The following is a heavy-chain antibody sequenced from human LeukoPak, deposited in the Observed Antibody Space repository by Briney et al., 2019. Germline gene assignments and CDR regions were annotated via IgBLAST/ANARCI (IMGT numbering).Heavy chain of an antibody. CDR3: ARDYYYDILTGYWKVFDY. Sequence: PGGSLRLSCAASGFTFSSYWMSWVRQAPGKGLEWVANIKQDGSEKHYVDSVKGRFTISRDNAKNSLYLQMNSLRAEDTAVYYCARDYYYDILTGYWKVFDYWGQGTLVTVSS. CDR1: GFTFSSYW. D-gene: IGHD3-9*01. CDR2: IKQDGSEK. J-gene: IGHJ4*02. V-gene: IGHV3-7*01.